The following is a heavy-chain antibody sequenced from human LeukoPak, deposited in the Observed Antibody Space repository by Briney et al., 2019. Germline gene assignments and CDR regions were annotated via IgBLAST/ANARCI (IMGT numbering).Heavy chain of an antibody. CDR2: ISGGGDRV. D-gene: IGHD3-16*01. J-gene: IGHJ4*02. CDR3: AKTVTFGGVIHSLAY. Sequence: PGGSLRLSCAASGFSFSRYAMTWVRQAPGKRLEWVSVISGGGDRVDYAESVKGRFTISRDNSRNTLYLQMNSLRAEDTAVYYCAKTVTFGGVIHSLAYWGQGTLVTVSS. CDR1: GFSFSRYA. V-gene: IGHV3-23*01.